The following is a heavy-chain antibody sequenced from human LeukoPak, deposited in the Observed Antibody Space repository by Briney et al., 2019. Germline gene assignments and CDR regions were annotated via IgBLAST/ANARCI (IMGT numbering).Heavy chain of an antibody. CDR1: GYTFTGYY. CDR3: AASVRRAAAYYFDY. Sequence: ASVTVSFKSSGYTFTGYYMHWVRQAPGQGLEWMGWINPNSGGTNYAQKFQGRVTMTRDTSISTAYMELSRLRSDDTAVYYCAASVRRAAAYYFDYWGQGTLVTVSS. D-gene: IGHD2-15*01. J-gene: IGHJ4*02. CDR2: INPNSGGT. V-gene: IGHV1-2*02.